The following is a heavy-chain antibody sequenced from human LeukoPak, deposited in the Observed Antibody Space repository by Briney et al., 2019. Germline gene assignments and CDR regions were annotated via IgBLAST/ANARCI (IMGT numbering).Heavy chain of an antibody. J-gene: IGHJ4*02. CDR1: GGTFSSYT. CDR3: ARDARGGDSVY. CDR2: IIPILGIA. V-gene: IGHV1-69*04. D-gene: IGHD2-21*01. Sequence: SVKVSCKASGGTFSSYTISWVRQAPGQGLEWMGRIIPILGIANYAQKFQGRVTITADKSTSTAHMELSSLRSEDTAVYYCARDARGGDSVYWGQGTLVTVSS.